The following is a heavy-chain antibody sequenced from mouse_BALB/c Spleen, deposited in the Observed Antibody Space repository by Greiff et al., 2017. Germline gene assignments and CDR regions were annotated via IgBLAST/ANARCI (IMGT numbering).Heavy chain of an antibody. CDR1: GYSITSDYA. J-gene: IGHJ1*01. Sequence: DVKLQESGPGLVKPSQSLSLTCTVTGYSITSDYAWNWIRQFPGNKLEWMGYISYSGSTSYNPSLKSRISITRDTSKNQFFLQLNSVTTEDTATYYCARSPHYYGSSSWYFDVWGAGTTVTVSS. V-gene: IGHV3-2*02. CDR3: ARSPHYYGSSSWYFDV. CDR2: ISYSGST. D-gene: IGHD1-1*01.